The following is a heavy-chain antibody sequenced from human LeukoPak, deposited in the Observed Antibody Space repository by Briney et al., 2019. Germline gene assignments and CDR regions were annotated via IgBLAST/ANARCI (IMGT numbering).Heavy chain of an antibody. Sequence: SETLSLTCAVYGGSFSGYYWSWIRQPPGKGLEWIGEINHSGSTNYNLSLKSRVTISVDTSKNQFSLKLSSVTAADTAVYYCARGGYSSGSIFYYYYGMDVWGKGTTVTVSS. CDR1: GGSFSGYY. V-gene: IGHV4-34*01. CDR2: INHSGST. D-gene: IGHD6-19*01. J-gene: IGHJ6*04. CDR3: ARGGYSSGSIFYYYYGMDV.